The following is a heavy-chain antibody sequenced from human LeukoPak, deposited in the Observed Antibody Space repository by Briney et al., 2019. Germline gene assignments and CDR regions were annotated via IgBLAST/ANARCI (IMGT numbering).Heavy chain of an antibody. D-gene: IGHD6-13*01. Sequence: SGGSLRLSCAAPGFTFSSYGMHWVRQAPGKGLEWVAFIRYDGNNKYYADSVKGRFTISRDNSKNTLYLQMNSLRAEDTAVYYCASPLRLQRKKIAAAVNYFDYWGQGTLVTVSS. CDR3: ASPLRLQRKKIAAAVNYFDY. CDR2: IRYDGNNK. CDR1: GFTFSSYG. J-gene: IGHJ4*02. V-gene: IGHV3-30*02.